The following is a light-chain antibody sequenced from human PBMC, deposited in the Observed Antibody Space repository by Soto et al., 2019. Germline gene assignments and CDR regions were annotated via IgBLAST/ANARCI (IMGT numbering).Light chain of an antibody. J-gene: IGKJ4*01. V-gene: IGKV3-20*01. CDR1: QSVSSSY. CDR3: QHYGSLVLT. CDR2: GAS. Sequence: EIVLTQSPGTLSLSPGERATLSCRASQSVSSSYLAWYQPKPGQAPRLLIYGASSRATGIPDRFSGSGSGTDFTLTISRLEPEDFAVYYCQHYGSLVLTFGGGTKVEIK.